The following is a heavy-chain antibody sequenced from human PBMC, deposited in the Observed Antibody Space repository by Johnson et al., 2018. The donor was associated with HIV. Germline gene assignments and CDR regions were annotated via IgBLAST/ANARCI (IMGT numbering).Heavy chain of an antibody. CDR1: GFTFSSYW. D-gene: IGHD3-22*01. CDR3: ARDVAATMIVVGGAYDAFDI. CDR2: IYSGGST. V-gene: IGHV3-66*01. J-gene: IGHJ3*02. Sequence: VQLVESGGGVVQPGRSLRLSCAASGFTFSSYWMSWVRQAPGKGLEWVSVIYSGGSTYYADSVKGRFTISRDNSKNTLYLQMNSLRAEDTAVYYCARDVAATMIVVGGAYDAFDIWGQGTMVTVSS.